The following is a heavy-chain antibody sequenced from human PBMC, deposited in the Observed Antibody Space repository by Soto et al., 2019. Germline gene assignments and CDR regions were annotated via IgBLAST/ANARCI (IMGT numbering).Heavy chain of an antibody. V-gene: IGHV3-23*01. Sequence: EVQLLESGGGLVQPGGSLRLSCAASGFTFSTYTMAWVRQAPGRGPEWVSGVGQDGTPYYADSVKGRFTISSDNSRSSVYLEMIALRGEDTAVYYCAKDMRPDGVWDFGHWGQGTLVTVSS. D-gene: IGHD4-17*01. CDR1: GFTFSTYT. J-gene: IGHJ4*02. CDR3: AKDMRPDGVWDFGH. CDR2: VGQDGTP.